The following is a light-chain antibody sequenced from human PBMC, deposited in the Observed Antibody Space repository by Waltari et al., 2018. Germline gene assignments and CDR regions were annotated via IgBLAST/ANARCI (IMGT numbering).Light chain of an antibody. J-gene: IGKJ5*01. CDR3: QQRGTWPPIT. V-gene: IGKV3-11*01. CDR1: QSVTNY. Sequence: EIVLTQSPVILSLSPGETATLSCGASQSVTNYLAWYQQRPGQAPRLLISHASNRATGIPARFSGSGSGTDFTLTINSLEPEDFAVYYCQQRGTWPPITFGQGTRLEIK. CDR2: HAS.